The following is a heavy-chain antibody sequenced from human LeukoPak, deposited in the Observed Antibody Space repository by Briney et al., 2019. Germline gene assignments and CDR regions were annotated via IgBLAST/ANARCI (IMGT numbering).Heavy chain of an antibody. CDR1: GYTFTGYY. CDR2: INPNSGGT. Sequence: ASVKVSCKASGYTFTGYYMHWVRQAPGQGLEWMGWINPNSGGTNYAQKFQGRVTMTRDTSISTAYMELSRLRSDDTAVYCCARDTSSVDTAMANFDYWGQGTLVTVSS. V-gene: IGHV1-2*02. CDR3: ARDTSSVDTAMANFDY. D-gene: IGHD5-18*01. J-gene: IGHJ4*02.